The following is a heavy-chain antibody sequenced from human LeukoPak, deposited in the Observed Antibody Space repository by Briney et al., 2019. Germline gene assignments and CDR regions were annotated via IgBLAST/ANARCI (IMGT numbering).Heavy chain of an antibody. D-gene: IGHD6-13*01. J-gene: IGHJ5*02. Sequence: ASVKVSCKASGYTFTSYGISWVRQAPGQGLEWMGWISAYNGNTNYAQKLQGRVTMTTGTSTSTAYMELRSLRSDDTAVYYCARGREYSSSWYRGPWFDPWGQGTLVTVSS. CDR3: ARGREYSSSWYRGPWFDP. V-gene: IGHV1-18*01. CDR2: ISAYNGNT. CDR1: GYTFTSYG.